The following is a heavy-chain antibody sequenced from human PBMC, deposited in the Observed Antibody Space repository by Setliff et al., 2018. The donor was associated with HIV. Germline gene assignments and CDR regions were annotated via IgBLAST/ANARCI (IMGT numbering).Heavy chain of an antibody. J-gene: IGHJ4*02. Sequence: ASVKVSCKASGYTFTAYGMNWIRQAPGQGLEWMGWTYLGATNYAQRFRDRFTVTTDTSTTTAYMELRSLREDDTALYYCVRDWPNIIADYWGQGTLVTVSS. CDR3: VRDWPNIIADY. CDR2: TYLGAT. CDR1: GYTFTAYG. V-gene: IGHV1-18*04. D-gene: IGHD2-15*01.